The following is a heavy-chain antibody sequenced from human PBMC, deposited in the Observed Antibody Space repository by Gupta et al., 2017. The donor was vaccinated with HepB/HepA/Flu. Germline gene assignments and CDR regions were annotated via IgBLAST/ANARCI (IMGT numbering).Heavy chain of an antibody. J-gene: IGHJ4*02. V-gene: IGHV4-34*01. Sequence: QVQLQQWGAGLLKPSETLSLTCAVYGGSFSGYYWSWIRQPPGKGLEWIGEINHSGRTNYNQALKSRVTISVEKSKNKFSLKLRSVTAEDTAVYYCARGRLLAAAGYYFDYWGQGTLVTVSS. CDR2: INHSGRT. CDR1: GGSFSGYY. CDR3: ARGRLLAAAGYYFDY. D-gene: IGHD6-13*01.